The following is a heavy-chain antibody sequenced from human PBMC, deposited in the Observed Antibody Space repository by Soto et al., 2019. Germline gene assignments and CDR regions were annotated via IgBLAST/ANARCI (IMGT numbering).Heavy chain of an antibody. J-gene: IGHJ4*02. D-gene: IGHD3-10*01. CDR2: ISYDGSNK. CDR3: AKDRPPMVLGYYFDY. CDR1: GFTFSSYG. Sequence: GGSLRLSCAASGFTFSSYGMHWVRQAPGKGLEWVAVISYDGSNKYYADSVKGRFTISRDNSKNTLYLQMNSLRAEDTAVYYCAKDRPPMVLGYYFDYWGQGTLVTVSS. V-gene: IGHV3-30*18.